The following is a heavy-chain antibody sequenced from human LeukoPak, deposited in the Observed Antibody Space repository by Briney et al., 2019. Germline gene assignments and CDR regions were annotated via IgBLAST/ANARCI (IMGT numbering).Heavy chain of an antibody. CDR1: GYTFTGYY. CDR2: INPNSGGT. Sequence: RASVKVSCKASGYTFTGYYMHWVRQAPGQGLEWMGWINPNSGGTNYAQKFQGRVTMTRDTSISTAYMELSRLRSDDTAVYYCARDLRYCGGDCYSRPWAFDIWGQGTMVTVSS. V-gene: IGHV1-2*02. D-gene: IGHD2-21*02. J-gene: IGHJ3*02. CDR3: ARDLRYCGGDCYSRPWAFDI.